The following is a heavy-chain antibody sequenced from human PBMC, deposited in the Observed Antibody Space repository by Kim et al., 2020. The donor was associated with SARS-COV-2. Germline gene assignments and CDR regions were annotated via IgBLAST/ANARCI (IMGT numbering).Heavy chain of an antibody. D-gene: IGHD2-8*02. CDR1: GYTFTSYA. Sequence: ASVKVSCKASGYTFTSYAMNWVRQAPGQGLEWMGWINTNTGNPTYAQGFTGRFVFSLDTSVSTAYLQISSLKAEDTAVYYCARVVLVVSTKYNWFDPWGQGTLVTVSS. J-gene: IGHJ5*02. CDR2: INTNTGNP. V-gene: IGHV7-4-1*02. CDR3: ARVVLVVSTKYNWFDP.